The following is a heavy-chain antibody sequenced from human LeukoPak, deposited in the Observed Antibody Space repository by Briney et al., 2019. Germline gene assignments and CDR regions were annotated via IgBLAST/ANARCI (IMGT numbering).Heavy chain of an antibody. J-gene: IGHJ5*02. CDR2: IIPILGIA. D-gene: IGHD2-2*01. V-gene: IGHV1-69*02. Sequence: ASVKVSYKASGGTFTSYTISWVRQAPGQGLEWMGWIIPILGIANYPQKFQGRVTITADKSTSTAYMELSSLRSEDTAVYYCARSHSRAVPAANPLWGWFDPWGQGTLVTVSS. CDR1: GGTFTSYT. CDR3: ARSHSRAVPAANPLWGWFDP.